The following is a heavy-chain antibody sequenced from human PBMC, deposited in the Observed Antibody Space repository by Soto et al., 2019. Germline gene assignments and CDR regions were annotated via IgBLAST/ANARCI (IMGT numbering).Heavy chain of an antibody. CDR1: GFTFSSYS. D-gene: IGHD2-2*02. Sequence: EVQLVESGGGLVKPGGSLRLSCAASGFTFSSYSMNWVRQAPGKGLEWVSSISSSSSYIYYADSVKGRFTISRDNAKNALDLQMNSLRAEDTAVYYCARDIVVVPAAIPWAYYYYYYGMDVWGQGTTVTVSS. CDR3: ARDIVVVPAAIPWAYYYYYYGMDV. J-gene: IGHJ6*02. CDR2: ISSSSSYI. V-gene: IGHV3-21*01.